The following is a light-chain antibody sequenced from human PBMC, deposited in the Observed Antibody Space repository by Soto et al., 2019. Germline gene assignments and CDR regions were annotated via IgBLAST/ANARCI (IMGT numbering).Light chain of an antibody. CDR3: GTWDTSLSVWV. CDR1: SSNIGNNY. J-gene: IGLJ3*02. CDR2: DVN. V-gene: IGLV1-51*01. Sequence: QSVLTQSPSVSAAPGQKVTISCSGSSSNIGNNYVSWYQQLPGTAPKLLIYDVNKRPSGIPDRFSGSKSGTSATLGITGLQTGDEADYYCGTWDTSLSVWVFGGGTQLTVL.